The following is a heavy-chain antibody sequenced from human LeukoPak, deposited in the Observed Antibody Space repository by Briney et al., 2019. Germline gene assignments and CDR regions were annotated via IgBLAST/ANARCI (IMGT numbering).Heavy chain of an antibody. CDR3: ARGGYYGGSGTYGFFDY. CDR2: IYTETGNP. J-gene: IGHJ4*02. CDR1: GYIFTSYA. Sequence: ASVKVSCKASGYIFTSYAVNWVRQAPGQGLEWMGWIYTETGNPTYAQGFTGQFVFSVDTSVNTAYLQISSLRTEDTAVYYCARGGYYGGSGTYGFFDYWGQGSLVTVSS. V-gene: IGHV7-4-1*02. D-gene: IGHD3-10*01.